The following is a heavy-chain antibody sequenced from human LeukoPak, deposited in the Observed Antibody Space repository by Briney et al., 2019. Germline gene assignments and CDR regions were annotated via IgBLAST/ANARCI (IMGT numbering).Heavy chain of an antibody. CDR2: INPNSGGT. D-gene: IGHD6-19*01. CDR3: ARGAVAGISGYYYYGMDV. Sequence: ASVKVSCKASGYTFTGYYMHWVRQAPGQGLEWMGWINPNSGGTNYAQKFQGRVTMTRDTSISTAYMELSRLRSDDTAVYYCARGAVAGISGYYYYGMDVWGQGTTVTVSS. CDR1: GYTFTGYY. J-gene: IGHJ6*02. V-gene: IGHV1-2*02.